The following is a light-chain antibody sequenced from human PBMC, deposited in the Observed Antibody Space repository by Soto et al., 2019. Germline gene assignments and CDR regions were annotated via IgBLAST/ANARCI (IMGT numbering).Light chain of an antibody. CDR2: DAS. CDR3: QQYNSYWT. CDR1: QSISSW. J-gene: IGKJ1*01. V-gene: IGKV1-5*01. Sequence: DIQMTQSPSTLSASVGDRVTITCRASQSISSWLAWYQQKPGKAPKXRIYDASSLESGVPSRLSGSGSGTEFTLTISSLQPDDFATYYCQQYNSYWTFGQGTKVDIK.